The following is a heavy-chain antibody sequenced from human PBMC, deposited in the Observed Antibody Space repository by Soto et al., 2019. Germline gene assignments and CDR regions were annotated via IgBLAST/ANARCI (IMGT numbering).Heavy chain of an antibody. CDR1: GFTFNNYA. J-gene: IGHJ4*02. CDR3: AKDLSTYSGTYYGYFDY. Sequence: PGGSLRLSCVASGFTFNNYAMNWVRQAPGKGLEWVSSISGSGDTTYYADSVKGRFTISRDNSKKTLYLQMNSLRAEDTAVYYCAKDLSTYSGTYYGYFDYWGQGTLVTVSS. D-gene: IGHD1-26*01. V-gene: IGHV3-23*01. CDR2: ISGSGDTT.